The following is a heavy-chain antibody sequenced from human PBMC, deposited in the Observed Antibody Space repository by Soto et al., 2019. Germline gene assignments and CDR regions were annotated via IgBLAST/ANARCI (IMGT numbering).Heavy chain of an antibody. D-gene: IGHD6-19*01. CDR1: GFVVSDNY. J-gene: IGHJ3*02. CDR2: IYNTGNT. Sequence: EVQLVETGGGLTQPGGSLKLSCSASGFVVSDNYMTWVRQAPGKGLQWVSVIYNTGNTYYADSVKGRFTVSRDSSRNALVLQMNNLTTDDTAVYYCATETHGYCNGWPIWGQGTRVTVSS. V-gene: IGHV3-53*02. CDR3: ATETHGYCNGWPI.